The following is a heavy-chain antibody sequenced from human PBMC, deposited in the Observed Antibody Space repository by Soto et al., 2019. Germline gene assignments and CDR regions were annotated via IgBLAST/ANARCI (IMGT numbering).Heavy chain of an antibody. J-gene: IGHJ5*02. Sequence: EVQLVESGGGLVQPGGSLRLSCAASGFTFSSYSMNWVRQAPGKGLEWVSYISSSSSTIYYADSVKGRFTISRDNAKNSLYLQMNSLRDEDTAVYYCARAITAMATRSWFDPWGQGTLVTVSS. CDR3: ARAITAMATRSWFDP. D-gene: IGHD5-18*01. CDR1: GFTFSSYS. CDR2: ISSSSSTI. V-gene: IGHV3-48*02.